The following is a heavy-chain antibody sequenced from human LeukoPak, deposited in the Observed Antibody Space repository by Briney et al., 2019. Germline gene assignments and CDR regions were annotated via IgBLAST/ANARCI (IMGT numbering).Heavy chain of an antibody. D-gene: IGHD3-9*01. CDR3: ARGSRYYDILTGPSGWFDP. CDR2: INHSGST. J-gene: IGHJ5*02. Sequence: SETLSLTCAVYGGSFSGYYWSWIRQPPGKGLEWIGEINHSGSTNYNPSLKSRVTISVDTSKNQFSLKLSSVTAADTAVYYCARGSRYYDILTGPSGWFDPWGQGTLVTASS. CDR1: GGSFSGYY. V-gene: IGHV4-34*01.